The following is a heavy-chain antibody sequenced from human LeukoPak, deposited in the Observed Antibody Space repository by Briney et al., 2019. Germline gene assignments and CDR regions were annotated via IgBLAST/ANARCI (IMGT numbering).Heavy chain of an antibody. CDR2: INTIFSTS. V-gene: IGHV1-69*06. CDR3: ARVIVVVTASAFDI. D-gene: IGHD2-21*02. J-gene: IGHJ3*02. Sequence: SVKVSCKASGYTFSSYSISWVRQPPGRRLEWLVGINTIFSTSNYAQKFKGRVTITADKSTSTAYMELSSLRSEDTAVYYCARVIVVVTASAFDIWGQGTMVTVSS. CDR1: GYTFSSYS.